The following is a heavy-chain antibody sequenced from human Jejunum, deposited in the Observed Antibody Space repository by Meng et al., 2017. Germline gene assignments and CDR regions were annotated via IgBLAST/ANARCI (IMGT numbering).Heavy chain of an antibody. CDR1: GGSVSSGSYY. CDR3: ARGSRGYSYG. CDR2: IYYGGTT. D-gene: IGHD5-18*01. J-gene: IGHJ4*02. V-gene: IGHV4-61*01. Sequence: QMKLQESGPGLVKPSQTLSLTCTVSGGSVSSGSYYWSWIRQPPGKGLEWIGYIYYGGTTNYNPSLKSRVTISADTSKNQFSLKLSSVTAADTAVYYCARGSRGYSYGWGQGTLVTVSS.